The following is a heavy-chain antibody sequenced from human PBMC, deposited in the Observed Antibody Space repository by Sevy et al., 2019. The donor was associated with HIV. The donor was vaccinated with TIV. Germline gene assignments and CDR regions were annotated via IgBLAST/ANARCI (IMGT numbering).Heavy chain of an antibody. D-gene: IGHD3-3*01. J-gene: IGHJ5*02. CDR1: GGSISSYY. CDR3: ARHNKHYDFWSDLNWSDP. CDR2: IYYSGRT. V-gene: IGHV4-59*08. Sequence: SETLSLTCTVSGGSISSYYWSWIRQPPGKGLEWIGYIYYSGRTNYNPSLKSRVTISVDTSKNQFSLKLSSVTAADTAVYYCARHNKHYDFWSDLNWSDPWGQGTLVTVSS.